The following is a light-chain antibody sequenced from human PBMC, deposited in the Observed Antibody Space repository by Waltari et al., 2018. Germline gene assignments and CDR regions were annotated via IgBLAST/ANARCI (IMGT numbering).Light chain of an antibody. Sequence: QSALTQPASVSGSPGQSLTLSCTGTRSDVGGNNFVSWYQQHPGKAPKLMIYDVTKRPSGVSNRFSGSKSGTTASLTISGLQAEDEADYFCSSYTVTSTYVFGTGTQVTVL. CDR1: RSDVGGNNF. CDR2: DVT. V-gene: IGLV2-14*03. J-gene: IGLJ1*01. CDR3: SSYTVTSTYV.